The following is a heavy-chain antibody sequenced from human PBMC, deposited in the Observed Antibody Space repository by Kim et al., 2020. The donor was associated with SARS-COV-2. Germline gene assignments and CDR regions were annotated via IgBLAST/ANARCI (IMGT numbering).Heavy chain of an antibody. CDR1: GFTFSSYG. CDR2: ISYDGSNK. Sequence: GGSLRLSCAASGFTFSSYGMHWVRQAPGKGLEWVAVISYDGSNKYYADSVKGRFTISRDNSKNTLYLQMNSLRAEDTAVYYCAKDGAQNFDYWGQGTLVTVSS. CDR3: AKDGAQNFDY. D-gene: IGHD3-16*01. J-gene: IGHJ4*02. V-gene: IGHV3-30*18.